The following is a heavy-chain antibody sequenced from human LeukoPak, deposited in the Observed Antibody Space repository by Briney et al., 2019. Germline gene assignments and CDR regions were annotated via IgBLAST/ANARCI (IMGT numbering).Heavy chain of an antibody. CDR2: IFYSGST. Sequence: PSETLSLTCTVSGGSITTSNYYWGWIRQPPGKGLEWIVNIFYSGSTYYSPSLKSRVTISLDTSRNQFSLKLNSVTAADTAVYYCATTVGATTDNWFDPWGQGTLVTVSS. J-gene: IGHJ5*02. V-gene: IGHV4-39*07. D-gene: IGHD1-26*01. CDR1: GGSITTSNYY. CDR3: ATTVGATTDNWFDP.